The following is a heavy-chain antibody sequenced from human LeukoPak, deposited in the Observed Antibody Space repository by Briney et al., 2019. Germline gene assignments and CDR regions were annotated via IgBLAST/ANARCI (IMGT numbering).Heavy chain of an antibody. Sequence: GGSLRLSCSVSGFTFSTYLMHWVPQAPGKGLEYVSAISCNGDNTYYADSVKGIFTISRDNSKNTLYLQMSSLRADDTAVYYCVRGTGYWGQGTLVTVSS. J-gene: IGHJ4*02. CDR1: GFTFSTYL. V-gene: IGHV3-64D*06. CDR3: VRGTGY. CDR2: ISCNGDNT.